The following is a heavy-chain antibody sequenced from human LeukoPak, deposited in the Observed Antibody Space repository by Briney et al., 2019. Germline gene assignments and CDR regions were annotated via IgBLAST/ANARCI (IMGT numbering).Heavy chain of an antibody. Sequence: KSSETLSLTCTVSGYPISSGYYWGWIRQPPGKGLEWIGSIYHSGSTYYNPSLKSRVTISVDTSKNQFSLKLSSVTAADTAVYYCAAAGPYYYFDYWGQGTLVTVSS. D-gene: IGHD6-13*01. CDR2: IYHSGST. V-gene: IGHV4-38-2*02. CDR1: GYPISSGYY. J-gene: IGHJ4*02. CDR3: AAAGPYYYFDY.